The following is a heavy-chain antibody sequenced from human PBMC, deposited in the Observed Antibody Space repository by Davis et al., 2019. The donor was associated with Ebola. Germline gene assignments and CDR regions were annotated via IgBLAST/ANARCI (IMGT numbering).Heavy chain of an antibody. D-gene: IGHD2-21*01. CDR3: ARHGETEEVVFDY. Sequence: PGGSLRLSCKGSGYSFTSYWIGWVRQMPGKGLEWMGIIYPGDSDTRYSPSFQGQVTISADKSISTAYLQWSSLKASDTAMYYCARHGETEEVVFDYWGQGTLVTVSS. V-gene: IGHV5-51*01. J-gene: IGHJ4*02. CDR2: IYPGDSDT. CDR1: GYSFTSYW.